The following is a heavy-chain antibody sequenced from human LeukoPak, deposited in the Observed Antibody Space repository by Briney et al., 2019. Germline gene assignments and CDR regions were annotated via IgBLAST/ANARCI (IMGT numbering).Heavy chain of an antibody. CDR1: GGTFSGYI. CDR2: IIPIIGIA. V-gene: IGHV1-69*02. CDR3: AAEGDIVVVPAAISRYSWLDP. D-gene: IGHD2-2*02. J-gene: IGHJ5*02. Sequence: SVKLSCKPSGGTFSGYIVSWVRQSPRQRLECMGRIIPIIGIANHTPTFQGRVTTTADKATSKAYMELSSVRSEDTAVYYCAAEGDIVVVPAAISRYSWLDPWGRGTLVTVSS.